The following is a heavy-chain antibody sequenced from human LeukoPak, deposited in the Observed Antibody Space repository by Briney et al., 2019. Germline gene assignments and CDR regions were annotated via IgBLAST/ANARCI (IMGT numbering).Heavy chain of an antibody. CDR3: ARDILRASLEWELGQGDDAFDI. D-gene: IGHD1-26*01. CDR1: GGTFSSYA. Sequence: AASVKVSCKASGGTFSSYAISWVRQAPGQGLEWMGGIIPIFGTANYAQKFQGRVTITADESTSTAYMELSSLRSEDTAVYYCARDILRASLEWELGQGDDAFDIWGLGTMVTVSS. V-gene: IGHV1-69*01. J-gene: IGHJ3*02. CDR2: IIPIFGTA.